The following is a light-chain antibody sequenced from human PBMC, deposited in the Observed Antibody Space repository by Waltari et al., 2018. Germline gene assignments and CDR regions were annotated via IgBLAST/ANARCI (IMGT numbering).Light chain of an antibody. V-gene: IGKV1-39*01. CDR1: QTITRY. CDR2: AGS. Sequence: DIHMTQSPSSLSASVGDKVSITCRASQTITRYLCWYHQRPGKAPKLLIYAGSTLQSGVPSRFSGSGSGTDFTLTSSFLEPEDFATYYCQQTHGRPWTFGQGTRVEI. J-gene: IGKJ1*01. CDR3: QQTHGRPWT.